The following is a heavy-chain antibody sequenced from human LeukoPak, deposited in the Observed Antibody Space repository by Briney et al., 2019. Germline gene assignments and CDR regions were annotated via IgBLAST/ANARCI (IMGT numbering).Heavy chain of an antibody. J-gene: IGHJ4*02. V-gene: IGHV3-74*01. Sequence: GGSLRLSCAASGLTFSSYWMHWVRQAPGKGLVWVSRINSDGSSTSYADSVKGRVTISRDNAKNTLYLQMNSLRAEDTAVYYCARVDDYIWGSYRTDYWGQGTLVTVSS. CDR3: ARVDDYIWGSYRTDY. D-gene: IGHD3-16*02. CDR1: GLTFSSYW. CDR2: INSDGSST.